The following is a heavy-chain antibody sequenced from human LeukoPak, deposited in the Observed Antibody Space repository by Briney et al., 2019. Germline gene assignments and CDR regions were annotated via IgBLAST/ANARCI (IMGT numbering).Heavy chain of an antibody. Sequence: GGSLRLSCAASGFTFSSYGMHWVRQAPGKGLEWVAVIWYDGSNKYYADSVKGRFTISRDNSKNTLYLQMNSLRAEDTAVYYCARFQGDMAGGYYYYGMDVWGKGTTVTVSS. J-gene: IGHJ6*04. CDR2: IWYDGSNK. CDR1: GFTFSSYG. D-gene: IGHD3-10*01. V-gene: IGHV3-33*01. CDR3: ARFQGDMAGGYYYYGMDV.